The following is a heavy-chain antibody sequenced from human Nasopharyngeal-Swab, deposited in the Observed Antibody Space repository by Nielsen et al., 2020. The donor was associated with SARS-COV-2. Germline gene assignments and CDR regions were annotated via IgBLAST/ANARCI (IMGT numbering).Heavy chain of an antibody. CDR1: GGSFTGYS. D-gene: IGHD3-16*01. V-gene: IGHV4-34*01. CDR2: INHTGST. Sequence: SQTLSLTCAVYGGSFTGYSWTWIRQPPWKGLEWIGEINHTGSTKYNPSLKSRVTVSADTSKNQISLRLTSVTAADTAFYYCARGVTDITMTLIVMTGASYFFDSWGQGSQVTVSS. CDR3: ARGVTDITMTLIVMTGASYFFDS. J-gene: IGHJ4*02.